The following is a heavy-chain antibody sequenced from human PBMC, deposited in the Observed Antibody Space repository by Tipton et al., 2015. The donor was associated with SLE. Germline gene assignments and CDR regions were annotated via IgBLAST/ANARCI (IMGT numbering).Heavy chain of an antibody. Sequence: TLSLTCAVYGGSFSGYYWSWIRQPPGKGLEWIGEINHSGSTNYNPSLKSRVAISVDTSKNQFSLKLSSVTAADTAVYYCARRGVITTRYFQHWGQGTLVTVSS. CDR1: GGSFSGYY. V-gene: IGHV4-34*01. J-gene: IGHJ1*01. CDR2: INHSGST. D-gene: IGHD3-10*01. CDR3: ARRGVITTRYFQH.